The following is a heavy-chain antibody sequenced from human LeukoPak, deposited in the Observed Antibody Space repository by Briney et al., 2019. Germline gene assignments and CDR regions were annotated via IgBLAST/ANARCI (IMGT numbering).Heavy chain of an antibody. CDR1: GGSISSGSYY. CDR2: IYYSGST. J-gene: IGHJ4*02. V-gene: IGHV4-39*07. CDR3: ARILTTGTTAFAY. Sequence: SETLSLTCTVSGGSISSGSYYWGWIRQPPGKGLEWIGSIYYSGSTYYNPSLKSRVTMSVDTSKNQFSLKLSSVTAADTAVYYCARILTTGTTAFAYWGQGTLVTVSS. D-gene: IGHD1-1*01.